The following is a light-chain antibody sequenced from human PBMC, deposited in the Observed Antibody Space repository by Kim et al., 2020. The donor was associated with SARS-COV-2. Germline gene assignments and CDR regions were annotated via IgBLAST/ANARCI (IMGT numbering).Light chain of an antibody. CDR1: ALPKQY. CDR2: KDT. V-gene: IGLV3-25*03. CDR3: QSADSSGTWV. J-gene: IGLJ3*02. Sequence: SYELTQPPSVSVSPGQTARITCSGDALPKQYAYWSQQKPGQAPVLVIYKDTERPSGIPERFSGSSSGTTVTLTISGVQAEDEADYYCQSADSSGTWVFGGGTQLTVL.